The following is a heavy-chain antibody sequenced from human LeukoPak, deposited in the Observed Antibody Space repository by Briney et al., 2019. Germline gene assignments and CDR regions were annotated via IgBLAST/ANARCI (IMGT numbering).Heavy chain of an antibody. CDR1: GGSITNYY. J-gene: IGHJ4*02. CDR3: ARGRGYCSGGSCYSDY. CDR2: INHSGST. V-gene: IGHV4-34*01. Sequence: PSGTLSLTCTVSGGSITNYYWSWIRQPPGKGLEWIGEINHSGSTNYNPSLKSRVTISVDTSKNQFSLKLSSVTAADTAVYYCARGRGYCSGGSCYSDYWGQGTLVTVSS. D-gene: IGHD2-15*01.